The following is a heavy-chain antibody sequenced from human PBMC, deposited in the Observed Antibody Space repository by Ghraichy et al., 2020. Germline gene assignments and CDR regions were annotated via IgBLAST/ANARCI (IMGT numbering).Heavy chain of an antibody. J-gene: IGHJ5*02. V-gene: IGHV3-48*02. CDR2: ISSSSTI. Sequence: GGSLRLSCAASGFTFSSYSMNWVRQAPGKGLEWVSYISSSSTIYYADSVKGRFTISRDNAKNSLYLQMNSLRDEDTAVYYCARVQLWLGWFDPWGQGTLVTVSS. D-gene: IGHD5-18*01. CDR3: ARVQLWLGWFDP. CDR1: GFTFSSYS.